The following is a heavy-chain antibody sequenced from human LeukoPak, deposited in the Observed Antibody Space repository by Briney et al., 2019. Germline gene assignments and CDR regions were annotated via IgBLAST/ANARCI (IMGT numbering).Heavy chain of an antibody. J-gene: IGHJ6*02. D-gene: IGHD3-10*01. Sequence: AGGSLRLSCAASGFTFSSYAMHWVRQAPGKGPEWVAVISYDGSNKYYVDSVKGRFTISRDNSKNTLYLQMNSLRAEDTAVYYCAKDRTVLLWFGELSDGMDVWGQGTTVTVSS. V-gene: IGHV3-30-3*01. CDR3: AKDRTVLLWFGELSDGMDV. CDR2: ISYDGSNK. CDR1: GFTFSSYA.